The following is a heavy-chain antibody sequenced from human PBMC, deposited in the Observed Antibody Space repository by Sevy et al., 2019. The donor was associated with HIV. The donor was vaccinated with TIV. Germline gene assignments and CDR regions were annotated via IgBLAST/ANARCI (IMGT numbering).Heavy chain of an antibody. CDR3: AREFTGWDQHLDY. Sequence: GGSLRLSCVASGFAFSTHAMHWVRQAPDKGLEWVAVISYDGTNKNYADSVKDRFTISRDNSKNTLYLQMNSLRADDTAVYYCAREFTGWDQHLDYWGQGTLVTVSS. V-gene: IGHV3-30-3*01. CDR2: ISYDGTNK. J-gene: IGHJ4*02. D-gene: IGHD6-19*01. CDR1: GFAFSTHA.